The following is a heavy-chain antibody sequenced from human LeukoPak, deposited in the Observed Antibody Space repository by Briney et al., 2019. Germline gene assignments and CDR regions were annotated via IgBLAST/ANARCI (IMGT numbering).Heavy chain of an antibody. Sequence: SETLSLTCTVSGGSINSSSYYWGWVRQPPGKGLEWIGNIFYSGSTYYSPSLKSRVTISLDTSRNQFSLKLNSVTAADTAVYYCAKVSTYYYDSSGYGRGTFDYWGQGTLVTVSS. CDR1: GGSINSSSYY. CDR2: IFYSGST. J-gene: IGHJ4*02. CDR3: AKVSTYYYDSSGYGRGTFDY. V-gene: IGHV4-39*07. D-gene: IGHD3-22*01.